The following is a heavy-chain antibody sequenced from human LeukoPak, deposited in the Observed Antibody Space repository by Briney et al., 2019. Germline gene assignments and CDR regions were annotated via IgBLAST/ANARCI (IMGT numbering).Heavy chain of an antibody. V-gene: IGHV1-2*02. CDR1: GYTFTGHY. D-gene: IGHD1-26*01. J-gene: IGHJ5*02. Sequence: ASVKVSCKASGYTFTGHYMHWVRQAPGQGLEWMGWINPNSGGTNYAQKFQGRVTTTEDTSTDTAYMELSSLRSADTAVYYCATVVGATGNWFDPWGQGTLVTVSS. CDR3: ATVVGATGNWFDP. CDR2: INPNSGGT.